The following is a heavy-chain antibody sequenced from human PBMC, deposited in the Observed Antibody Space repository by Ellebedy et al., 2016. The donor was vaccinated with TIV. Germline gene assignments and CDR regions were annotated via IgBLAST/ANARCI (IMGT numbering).Heavy chain of an antibody. CDR1: GGSFSGYY. CDR2: INHSGST. D-gene: IGHD1-26*01. J-gene: IGHJ5*02. CDR3: ARYGDRGGYVRGFDP. Sequence: SETLSLXCAVYGGSFSGYYWSWIRQPPGKGLEWIGEINHSGSTNYNPSLKSRVTISVDTSKNQFSLKLSSVTAADTAVYYCARYGDRGGYVRGFDPWGQGILVTVSS. V-gene: IGHV4-34*01.